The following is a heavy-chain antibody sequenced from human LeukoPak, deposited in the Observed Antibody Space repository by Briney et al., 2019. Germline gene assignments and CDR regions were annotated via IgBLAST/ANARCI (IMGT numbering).Heavy chain of an antibody. Sequence: SETLSLTCTVSGGSISSYYWSWIRQPPGKGLEWIGYIYYSGSTNYNPSLKSRVTISVDTSKNQFSLKLSSVTAADTAVYYCARHRWLQPSDYWGQGTLVTVSS. V-gene: IGHV4-59*08. J-gene: IGHJ4*02. CDR2: IYYSGST. D-gene: IGHD5-24*01. CDR1: GGSISSYY. CDR3: ARHRWLQPSDY.